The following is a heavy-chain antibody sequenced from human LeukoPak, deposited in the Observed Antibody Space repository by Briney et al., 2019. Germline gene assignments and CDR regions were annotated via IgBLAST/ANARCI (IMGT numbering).Heavy chain of an antibody. CDR3: AELGITMIGGV. J-gene: IGHJ6*04. V-gene: IGHV3-21*06. CDR1: GFTISSYS. D-gene: IGHD3-10*02. Sequence: PGGSLRLSCAASGFTISSYSMNWVRQAPGKGLEWVSSISSSSDFIYYADSVKGRFTISRDNAKNSLYLQMNSLRAEDTAVYYCAELGITMIGGVWGKGTTVTISS. CDR2: ISSSSDFI.